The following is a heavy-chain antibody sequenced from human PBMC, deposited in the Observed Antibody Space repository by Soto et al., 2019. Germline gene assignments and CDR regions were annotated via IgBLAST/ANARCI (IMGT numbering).Heavy chain of an antibody. CDR1: GFTFSSYS. V-gene: IGHV3-21*01. CDR2: ISSSSSYI. D-gene: IGHD3-22*01. CDR3: ARTEAYYYDSSGYYFFDY. J-gene: IGHJ4*02. Sequence: GGSLRLSCAASGFTFSSYSMNWVRQAPGKGLGWVSSISSSSSYIYYADSVKGRFTISRDNAKNSMYLQMNSLRAEDTAVYYCARTEAYYYDSSGYYFFDYWGQGTLVTVSS.